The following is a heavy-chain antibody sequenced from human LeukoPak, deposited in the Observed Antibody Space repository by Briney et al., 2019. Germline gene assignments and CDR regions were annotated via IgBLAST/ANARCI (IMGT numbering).Heavy chain of an antibody. Sequence: SSETLSLTCSVSGGAITSYYWSWIRQPPGKGLEWIGYIYYSGSTNYNPSLKSRVTISVDTSKNQFSLKLSSVTAADTAVYYCARVSYSNSWFFDYWGQGTLVTVSS. CDR1: GGAITSYY. V-gene: IGHV4-59*08. D-gene: IGHD6-13*01. CDR3: ARVSYSNSWFFDY. CDR2: IYYSGST. J-gene: IGHJ4*02.